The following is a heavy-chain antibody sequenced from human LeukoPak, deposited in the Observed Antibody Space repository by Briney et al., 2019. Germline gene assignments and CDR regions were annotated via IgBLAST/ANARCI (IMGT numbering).Heavy chain of an antibody. V-gene: IGHV3-20*01. CDR3: ARGHPLWLHPTVFDY. CDR2: INWNGGST. D-gene: IGHD5-18*01. CDR1: GFIFSSYN. J-gene: IGHJ4*02. Sequence: GGSLRLSCAASGFIFSSYNMNWVRQAPGKGLEWVSGINWNGGSTGYADSVKGRFTISRDNAKNSLYLQMNSLRAEDTALYHCARGHPLWLHPTVFDYWGQGTLVTVSS.